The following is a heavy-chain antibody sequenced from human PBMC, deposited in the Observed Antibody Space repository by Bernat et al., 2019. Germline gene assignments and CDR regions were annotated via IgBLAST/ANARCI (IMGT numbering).Heavy chain of an antibody. J-gene: IGHJ2*01. CDR2: ISYAGSNK. CDR3: AKDHGDYVQYWYFDL. CDR1: GFTFSSYG. D-gene: IGHD4-17*01. Sequence: QVQLVESGGGVVQPGRSLRLSCAASGFTFSSYGIHWVRQAPGKGLEWVAVISYAGSNKYYADSVKGRFTISRDNSKNTLSLQMNSLRAEDTAVYYCAKDHGDYVQYWYFDLWGRGTLVTVSS. V-gene: IGHV3-30*18.